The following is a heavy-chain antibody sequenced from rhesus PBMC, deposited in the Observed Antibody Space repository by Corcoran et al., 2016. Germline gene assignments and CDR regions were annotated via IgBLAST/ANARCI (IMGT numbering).Heavy chain of an antibody. CDR3: ARDHSLLN. J-gene: IGHJ4*01. CDR2: NEGRRPST. Sequence: QVQLQESGPGVVKPSETLSLTCAVSGGSIRARYRWSWIRQPPGRGLEGIGYNEGRRPSTNYNPSLKRRVTISKYTSKNQFSLKRSSVTAADTAVYYCARDHSLLNWGQGVLVTVSS. D-gene: IGHD2-15*01. V-gene: IGHV4S10*01. CDR1: GGSIRARYR.